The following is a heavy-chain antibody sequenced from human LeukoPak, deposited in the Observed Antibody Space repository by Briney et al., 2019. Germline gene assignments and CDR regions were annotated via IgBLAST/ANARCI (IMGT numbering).Heavy chain of an antibody. V-gene: IGHV1-69*06. Sequence: SVKVSCKASGGTFSSYEISWVRQAPGQGLEWMGGIIPMFDTAKYAQKFQGRVTITADKSTSTAYMELSSLRSEDTAVYYCASGTTDIVVVPATLRNYYFGYWGQGTLVTVSS. CDR2: IIPMFDTA. D-gene: IGHD2-2*01. CDR1: GGTFSSYE. CDR3: ASGTTDIVVVPATLRNYYFGY. J-gene: IGHJ4*02.